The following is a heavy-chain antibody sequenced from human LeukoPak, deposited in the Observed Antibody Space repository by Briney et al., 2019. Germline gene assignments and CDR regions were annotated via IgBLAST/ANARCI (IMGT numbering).Heavy chain of an antibody. CDR1: EYTFTSYA. Sequence: ASVKVSCKASEYTFTSYAMNWVRQAPGQGLEWMGWINTNTGNPTYARGFAGRFVFSLDTSVNTAYLEISRLKGEDSAVYYCARGGSSWYDYWGQGTLVTVSS. J-gene: IGHJ4*02. V-gene: IGHV7-4-1*02. CDR3: ARGGSSWYDY. CDR2: INTNTGNP. D-gene: IGHD6-13*01.